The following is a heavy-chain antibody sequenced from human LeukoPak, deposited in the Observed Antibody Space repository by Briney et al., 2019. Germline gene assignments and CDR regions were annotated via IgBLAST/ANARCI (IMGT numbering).Heavy chain of an antibody. CDR1: GFTFSGYA. J-gene: IGHJ4*02. Sequence: PGGSLRLSCAASGFTFSGYAMSWVRQAPGKGLEWVSAISGSGGSTYYADSVKARFTISRDNSKNTLYLQMNSLRAEDTAVYYCAKYGVATAEFDYWGQGTLVTVSS. CDR3: AKYGVATAEFDY. D-gene: IGHD5-18*01. CDR2: ISGSGGST. V-gene: IGHV3-23*01.